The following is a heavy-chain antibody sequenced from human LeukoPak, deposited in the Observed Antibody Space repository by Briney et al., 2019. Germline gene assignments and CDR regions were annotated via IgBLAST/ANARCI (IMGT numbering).Heavy chain of an antibody. CDR3: ARRRYYDSTGYFE. V-gene: IGHV4-39*01. D-gene: IGHD3-22*01. Sequence: SETLSLTCTVSGDYISSSSYYWGWIRQSPGTGLEWIGDIYHSGRTYYNPSLKSRVAISIDTSKNQFSLRLRSMTAADTAVFYCARRRYYDSTGYFEWGRGTLVTVSS. J-gene: IGHJ1*01. CDR1: GDYISSSSYY. CDR2: IYHSGRT.